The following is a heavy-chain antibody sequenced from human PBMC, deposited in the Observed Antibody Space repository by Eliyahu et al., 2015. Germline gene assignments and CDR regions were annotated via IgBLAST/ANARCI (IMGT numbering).Heavy chain of an antibody. J-gene: IGHJ6*02. V-gene: IGHV3-43*01. CDR3: AKDRSGRLDYYDSSGYSEGMDV. CDR1: GFTFDXYX. D-gene: IGHD3-22*01. Sequence: EVQLVESGGVVVQPGGSLRLSCAASGFTFDXYXMHWXXXAPGKGLEWVSLISWDGXGTYYADSVKGRFXISRDNSKNSLYLQMNSLRTEDTALYYCAKDRSGRLDYYDSSGYSEGMDVWGQGTTVTVSS. CDR2: ISWDGXGT.